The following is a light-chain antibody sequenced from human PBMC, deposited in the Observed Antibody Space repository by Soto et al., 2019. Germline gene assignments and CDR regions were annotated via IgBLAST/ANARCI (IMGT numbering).Light chain of an antibody. J-gene: IGKJ2*03. V-gene: IGKV3-20*01. CDR1: QSVSSSD. Sequence: EIVLTQSPGTLSLSPGDRATLSCRASQSVSSSDLAWYQQNPGQAPRLLIYGASTRATGIPDRFSGSGSGTDFALTISRLEPEDFAVYYCQQYGGSRLYSFGQGTKLEIK. CDR3: QQYGGSRLYS. CDR2: GAS.